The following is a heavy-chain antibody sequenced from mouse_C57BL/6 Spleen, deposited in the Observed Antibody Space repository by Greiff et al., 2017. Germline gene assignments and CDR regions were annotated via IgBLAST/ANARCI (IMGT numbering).Heavy chain of an antibody. Sequence: QVHVKQSGAELARPGASVKMSCKASGYTFTSYTMHWVKQRPGQGLEWIGYINPSSGYTKYNQKFKDKATLTADKSSSTAYMQLSSLTSEDSAVYYCARGDYDYDVNFDYWGQGTTLTVSS. CDR2: INPSSGYT. D-gene: IGHD2-4*01. CDR3: ARGDYDYDVNFDY. CDR1: GYTFTSYT. V-gene: IGHV1-4*01. J-gene: IGHJ2*01.